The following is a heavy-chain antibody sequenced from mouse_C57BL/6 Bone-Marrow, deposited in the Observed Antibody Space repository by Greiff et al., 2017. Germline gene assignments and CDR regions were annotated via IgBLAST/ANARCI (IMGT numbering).Heavy chain of an antibody. CDR1: GFNIKDDY. CDR2: IDPENGDT. D-gene: IGHD1-1*01. J-gene: IGHJ1*03. Sequence: EVQLQQSGAELVRPGASVKLSCTASGFNIKDDYMHWVKQRPEQGLEWIGWIDPENGDTEYASKFQGKATITADTSSNTAYLQLSSLTSEDTAVYYCTTYYYGSLGPWYFDVWGTGTTVTVSS. CDR3: TTYYYGSLGPWYFDV. V-gene: IGHV14-4*01.